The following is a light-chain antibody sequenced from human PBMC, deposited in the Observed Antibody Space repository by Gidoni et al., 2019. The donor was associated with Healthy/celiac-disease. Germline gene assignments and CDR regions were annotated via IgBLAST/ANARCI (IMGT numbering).Light chain of an antibody. J-gene: IGKJ1*01. CDR2: AAS. CDR3: QERYSTPRT. Sequence: IKMTQSPSSLSPSVGDRVTITCRASQSISSYLNWYQQNPGKAPKLLIYAASSLKSGVQSRFSGCGSGTDFTLTIRSLQPEYFATYYCQERYSTPRTFXQXTKVEIK. CDR1: QSISSY. V-gene: IGKV1-39*01.